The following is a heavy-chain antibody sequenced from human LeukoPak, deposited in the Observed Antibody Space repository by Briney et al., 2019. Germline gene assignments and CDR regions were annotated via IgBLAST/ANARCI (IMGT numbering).Heavy chain of an antibody. CDR2: INHSGST. CDR1: GGSFSGYY. Sequence: SETLSLTCAVYGGSFSGYYWSWIRQPPGKGLEWIGEINHSGSTNYNSSLKSRVTISVDTSKNQFSLKLSSVTAADTAVYYCARDLGYYYDSSGYFDYWGQGTLVTVSS. CDR3: ARDLGYYYDSSGYFDY. V-gene: IGHV4-34*01. J-gene: IGHJ4*02. D-gene: IGHD3-22*01.